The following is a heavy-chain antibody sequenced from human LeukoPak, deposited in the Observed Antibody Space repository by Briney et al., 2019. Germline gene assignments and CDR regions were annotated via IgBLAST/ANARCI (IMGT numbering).Heavy chain of an antibody. CDR1: GVSVSSGSFY. J-gene: IGHJ4*02. CDR2: IYYTGST. D-gene: IGHD2-15*01. CDR3: ARDTGYCSGGSCYHNYFDF. Sequence: PSETLSLTCTVSGVSVSSGSFYWSWIRQTPGKGLEWIGYIYYTGSTNYNPSLKSRVTISVDTSKNQFSLKLSSVTAADTAVYYCARDTGYCSGGSCYHNYFDFWGQGALVTVSS. V-gene: IGHV4-61*01.